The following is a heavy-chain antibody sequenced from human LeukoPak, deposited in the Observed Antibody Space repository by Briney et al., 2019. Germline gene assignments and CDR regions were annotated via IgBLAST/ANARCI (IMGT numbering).Heavy chain of an antibody. CDR2: ISAYNGNT. CDR1: GYTFTSYG. Sequence: ASVKVSCKASGYTFTSYGISWVRQAPGQGLERMGWISAYNGNTNYAQKLQGRVTTTTDTSTSTAYMELRSLRSDDTAVYYCAEDPLAVADVWFDPWGQGTLVTVSS. D-gene: IGHD6-19*01. V-gene: IGHV1-18*01. J-gene: IGHJ5*02. CDR3: AEDPLAVADVWFDP.